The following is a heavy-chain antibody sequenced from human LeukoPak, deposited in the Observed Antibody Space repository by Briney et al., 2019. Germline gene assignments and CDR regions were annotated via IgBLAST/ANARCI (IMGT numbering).Heavy chain of an antibody. Sequence: GGSLRLSCAASGFTFSSYAMSWVRQPPGKGLEWVSAISGSGGSTYYADSVKGRFTISRDNSKNTLYLQMNSLRAEDTAVYYCAKDGARGSGSYYNAYYFDYWGQGTLVTVSS. CDR1: GFTFSSYA. J-gene: IGHJ4*02. V-gene: IGHV3-23*01. CDR3: AKDGARGSGSYYNAYYFDY. D-gene: IGHD3-10*01. CDR2: ISGSGGST.